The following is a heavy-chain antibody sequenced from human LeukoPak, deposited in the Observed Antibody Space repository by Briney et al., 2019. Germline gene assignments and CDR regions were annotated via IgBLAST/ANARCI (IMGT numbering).Heavy chain of an antibody. Sequence: PGGSLRLSCAASGFTFSNAWMSWVRQAPGKGLEWVSYISSSGSTIYYADSVKGRFTISRDNAKNSLYLQMNSLRAEDTAVYYCAREGSSGWAFDYWGQGTLVTVSS. CDR2: ISSSGSTI. J-gene: IGHJ4*02. V-gene: IGHV3-11*01. D-gene: IGHD6-19*01. CDR3: AREGSSGWAFDY. CDR1: GFTFSNAW.